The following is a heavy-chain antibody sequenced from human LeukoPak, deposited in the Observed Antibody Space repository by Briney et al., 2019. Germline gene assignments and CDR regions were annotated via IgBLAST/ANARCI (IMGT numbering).Heavy chain of an antibody. CDR1: GFIFSDYY. CDR3: ARGSHYYDSSGRPGRHLQH. D-gene: IGHD3-22*01. V-gene: IGHV3-11*01. J-gene: IGHJ1*01. Sequence: GGSLRLSCAASGFIFSDYYMSWIRQAPGKGLEWVSYISSSGSTIYYADSMKGRFTISRDNAKNSLYLQMNNLRAEDTAVYYCARGSHYYDSSGRPGRHLQHWGQGTLVTVSS. CDR2: ISSSGSTI.